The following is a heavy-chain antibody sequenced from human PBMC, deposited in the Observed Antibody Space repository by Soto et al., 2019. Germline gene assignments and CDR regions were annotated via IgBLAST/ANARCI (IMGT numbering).Heavy chain of an antibody. CDR3: ARVSSSSWYVLGY. J-gene: IGHJ4*02. D-gene: IGHD6-13*01. V-gene: IGHV1-3*01. CDR2: INAGNGNT. Sequence: ASVNVSCKASGYTFTSYAMHWVRQAPGQRLEWMGWINAGNGNTKYSQKFQGRVTITRDTSASTAYMELSSLRSEDTAVYYCARVSSSSWYVLGYWGQGTLVTVSS. CDR1: GYTFTSYA.